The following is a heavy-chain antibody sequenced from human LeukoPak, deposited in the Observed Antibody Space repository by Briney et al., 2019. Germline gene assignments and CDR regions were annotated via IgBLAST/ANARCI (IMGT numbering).Heavy chain of an antibody. V-gene: IGHV1-2*06. CDR1: GYTFSDYH. CDR3: ARGYCSGGSCYLVENWFDF. CDR2: INPKSGDT. Sequence: ASVKVSCKASGYTFSDYHMYWLRQAPGEGLEWMGRINPKSGDTNYAQNFQGRVTMTRDTSMNTAYMELSRLRSDDTAVYFCARGYCSGGSCYLVENWFDFWGQGTLVTVSS. D-gene: IGHD2-15*01. J-gene: IGHJ5*01.